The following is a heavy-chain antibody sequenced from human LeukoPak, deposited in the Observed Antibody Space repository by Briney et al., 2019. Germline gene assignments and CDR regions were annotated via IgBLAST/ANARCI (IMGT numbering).Heavy chain of an antibody. CDR1: GYTLTELS. J-gene: IGHJ4*02. CDR3: ATYYDSSGYDLVDY. V-gene: IGHV1-24*01. CDR2: FDPEDGET. D-gene: IGHD3-22*01. Sequence: GASVKVSCKVSGYTLTELSMHWVRQAPGKGLEWMGGFDPEDGETIYAQKFQGRVTMTEDTSTDTAYMELSSLRSEDTAVYYCATYYDSSGYDLVDYWGQGTLVTVSS.